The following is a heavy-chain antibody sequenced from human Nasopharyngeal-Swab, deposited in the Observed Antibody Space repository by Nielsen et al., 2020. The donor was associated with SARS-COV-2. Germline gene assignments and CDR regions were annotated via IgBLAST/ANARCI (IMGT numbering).Heavy chain of an antibody. V-gene: IGHV3-30-3*01. CDR3: ARGCVLTGPSCYYYGMDV. Sequence: GGSLRTSCAASGFTFSSYAMHWVRQAPGKGLEWVAVISYDGSNKYYADSVKGRFTISRDNSKNTLYLQMNSLRAEDTAVYYCARGCVLTGPSCYYYGMDVWGQGTTVTVPS. CDR1: GFTFSSYA. J-gene: IGHJ6*02. CDR2: ISYDGSNK. D-gene: IGHD3-9*01.